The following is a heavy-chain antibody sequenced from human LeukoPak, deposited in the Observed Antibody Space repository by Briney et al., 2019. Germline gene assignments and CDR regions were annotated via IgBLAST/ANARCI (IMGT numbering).Heavy chain of an antibody. D-gene: IGHD6-13*01. Sequence: SVKVSCKASGGTFSSYAISWVRQAPGQGLEWMGRIIPILGIANYAQKFQGRVTITADKSTSTAYMELSSLRSEDTAVYYCARELTTRFSPTRDSSSCWFDPWGQGTLVTVSS. CDR2: IIPILGIA. CDR3: ARELTTRFSPTRDSSSCWFDP. J-gene: IGHJ5*02. CDR1: GGTFSSYA. V-gene: IGHV1-69*04.